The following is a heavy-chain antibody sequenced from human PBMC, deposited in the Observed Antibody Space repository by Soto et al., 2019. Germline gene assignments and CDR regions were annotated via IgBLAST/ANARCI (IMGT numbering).Heavy chain of an antibody. Sequence: GESLKISCAASGFTFSSYAMSWVRQAPGKGLEWVSAISGSGGSTYYADSVKGRFTISRDNSKNTLYLQMNSLRAEDTAVYYCAKDANSSVARNWFDPWGQGTLVTVSS. V-gene: IGHV3-23*01. D-gene: IGHD5-12*01. CDR3: AKDANSSVARNWFDP. J-gene: IGHJ5*02. CDR1: GFTFSSYA. CDR2: ISGSGGST.